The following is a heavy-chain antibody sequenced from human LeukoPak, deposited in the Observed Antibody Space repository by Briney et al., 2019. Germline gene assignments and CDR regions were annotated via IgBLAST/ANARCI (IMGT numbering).Heavy chain of an antibody. Sequence: ASVKVPCKASGYTFTDYYMHWVRQAPGQGLGWMGIIDPSGGSTNYAQKFQGRDTMTRDTSTSTVYMELSSLRSDDTAVYYCARGGCTSTSCYDYWGQGSLVTVSS. V-gene: IGHV1-46*01. CDR2: IDPSGGST. J-gene: IGHJ4*02. D-gene: IGHD2-2*01. CDR1: GYTFTDYY. CDR3: ARGGCTSTSCYDY.